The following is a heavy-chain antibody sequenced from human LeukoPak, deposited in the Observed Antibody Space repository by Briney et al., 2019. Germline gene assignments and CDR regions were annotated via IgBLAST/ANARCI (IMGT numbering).Heavy chain of an antibody. CDR3: ARHGITMVRGVPYNWFDP. J-gene: IGHJ5*02. CDR2: INHSGST. Sequence: SETLSLTCAVYGGSFSGYYWSWIRQPPGKGLEWIGEINHSGSTKYNPSLKSRVTISVDTSKKQFSLKLSSATAADTAVYYCARHGITMVRGVPYNWFDPWGQGTLVTVSS. V-gene: IGHV4-34*01. CDR1: GGSFSGYY. D-gene: IGHD3-10*01.